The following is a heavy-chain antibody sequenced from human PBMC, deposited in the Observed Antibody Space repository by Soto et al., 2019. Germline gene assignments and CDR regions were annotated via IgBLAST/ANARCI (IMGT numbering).Heavy chain of an antibody. Sequence: AGALSLTCSVSGTSIRCYDLTWIRQPPGKGLEWVGYICYTSTTKYNPALKSRGTISVDTSNNHFSLRLNSVTAADNAVYYYAREVSRFGCNKFDSSGPGGLVTVYS. CDR1: GTSIRCYD. V-gene: IGHV4-59*01. CDR2: ICYTSTT. D-gene: IGHD2-8*01. J-gene: IGHJ4*02. CDR3: AREVSRFGCNKFDS.